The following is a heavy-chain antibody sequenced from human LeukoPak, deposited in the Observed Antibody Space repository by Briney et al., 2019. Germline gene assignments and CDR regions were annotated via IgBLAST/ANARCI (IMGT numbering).Heavy chain of an antibody. CDR3: ARVLSVTFGGGHWFDP. CDR2: INPNSSGT. J-gene: IGHJ5*02. CDR1: GYTFTCYY. V-gene: IGHV1-2*06. D-gene: IGHD3-16*01. Sequence: ASVKVSFTASGYTFTCYYMHWVRQAPGQGLEWMGLINPNSSGTNYAQKFQGRVTMTMSTSISTAYMELSRLRSDDTAVYYCARVLSVTFGGGHWFDPWGQGTLVTVSS.